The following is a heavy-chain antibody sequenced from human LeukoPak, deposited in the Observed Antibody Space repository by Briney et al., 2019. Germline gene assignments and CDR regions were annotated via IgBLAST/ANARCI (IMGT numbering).Heavy chain of an antibody. Sequence: PSETLSLTCSVSGASISTSAYYWGWIRQPPGKGLEWIGSIYYSGSTYYNASLKSRVTISIDTSKNQFSLKLSSVTAADTAVYYCAGLDTSAWYFDYWGQGTLVTVSS. J-gene: IGHJ4*02. V-gene: IGHV4-39*07. CDR1: GASISTSAYY. CDR2: IYYSGST. D-gene: IGHD6-19*01. CDR3: AGLDTSAWYFDY.